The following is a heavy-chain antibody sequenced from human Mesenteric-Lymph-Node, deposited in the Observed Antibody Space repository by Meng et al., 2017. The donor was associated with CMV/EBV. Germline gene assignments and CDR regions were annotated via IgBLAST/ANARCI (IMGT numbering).Heavy chain of an antibody. CDR2: ISPSGGST. V-gene: IGHV1-46*01. D-gene: IGHD1-26*01. Sequence: SCKASGYTFTSYYMHWVRQAPGQGLEWMRIISPSGGSTSYAQKFQGRVTMTRDTSTSTVYMELSSLRSEDTAVYYCARSGSYYFSHYWGQGTLVTVSS. CDR3: ARSGSYYFSHY. CDR1: GYTFTSYY. J-gene: IGHJ4*02.